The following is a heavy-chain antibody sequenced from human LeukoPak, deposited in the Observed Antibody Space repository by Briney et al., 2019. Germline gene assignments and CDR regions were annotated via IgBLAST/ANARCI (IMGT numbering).Heavy chain of an antibody. D-gene: IGHD3-22*01. CDR2: IYYSGST. CDR1: GGSISSYY. CDR3: ARVTYYYDSSGYYSGYYYYYYMDV. Sequence: PSETLSLTCTVSGGSISSYYWSWIRQPPGKGLEWIGYIYYSGSTNYNPSLKSRVTISVDTSKNQFSLKLSSVTAADTAVYYCARVTYYYDSSGYYSGYYYYYYMDVWGKGTTVTVSS. J-gene: IGHJ6*03. V-gene: IGHV4-59*01.